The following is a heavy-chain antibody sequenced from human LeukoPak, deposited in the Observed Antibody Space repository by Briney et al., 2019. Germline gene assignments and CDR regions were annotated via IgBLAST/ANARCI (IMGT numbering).Heavy chain of an antibody. Sequence: SHTLSLTCTLSGRSITSYYWSSIRQPPGKGPEWLGYIYYSGSTNYNPSLKSRVTISVDTSKNQFSLKLSSVTAADTAVYYCARLEWLLSPGWFDPWGQGTLVTVSS. CDR2: IYYSGST. J-gene: IGHJ5*02. CDR1: GRSITSYY. D-gene: IGHD3-3*01. CDR3: ARLEWLLSPGWFDP. V-gene: IGHV4-59*07.